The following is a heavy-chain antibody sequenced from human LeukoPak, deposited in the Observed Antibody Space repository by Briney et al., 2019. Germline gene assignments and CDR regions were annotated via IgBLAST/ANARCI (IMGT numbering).Heavy chain of an antibody. CDR1: GGSISSYY. Sequence: SETLSLTCTVSGGSISSYYWSWIRQPAGKGLEWIGRIHTSGSTNYNPSLKSRVTMSVDTSKNQFSLKLSSVTAADTAVYYCARGGGLHYGSHIYFDYWGQGTLVTVSS. J-gene: IGHJ4*02. V-gene: IGHV4-4*07. D-gene: IGHD3-10*01. CDR2: IHTSGST. CDR3: ARGGGLHYGSHIYFDY.